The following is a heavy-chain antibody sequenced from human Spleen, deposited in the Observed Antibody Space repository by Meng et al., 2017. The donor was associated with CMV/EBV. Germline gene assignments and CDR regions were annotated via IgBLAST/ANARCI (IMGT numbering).Heavy chain of an antibody. CDR2: IYYSGST. CDR1: GASVSSSNYY. D-gene: IGHD2-2*02. J-gene: IGHJ4*02. CDR3: ARGRGIPAAIDFDY. Sequence: SETLSLTCTVSGASVSSSNYYWSWIRQSPGNGLEWIGDIYYSGSTNYSPSLKSRVTISVDTSKNQFSLQLSSVTAADTAVYYCARGRGIPAAIDFDYWGQGTLVTVSS. V-gene: IGHV4-61*01.